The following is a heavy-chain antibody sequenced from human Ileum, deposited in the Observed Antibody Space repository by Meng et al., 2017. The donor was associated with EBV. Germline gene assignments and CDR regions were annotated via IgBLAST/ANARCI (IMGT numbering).Heavy chain of an antibody. CDR1: GYSISSTNW. V-gene: IGHV4-28*01. CDR3: ARNVPGTSAYYD. J-gene: IGHJ4*02. Sequence: QVQLQDTGPGLVKPSDTLSLTCTVSGYSISSTNWWGGIRQPPGKGLEWIGYHYYSGSTSYNPSLKSRVTMSVDTSKNQFSLNLNSVTAVDTAVYYCARNVPGTSAYYDWGQGTLVTVSS. CDR2: HYYSGST. D-gene: IGHD3-22*01.